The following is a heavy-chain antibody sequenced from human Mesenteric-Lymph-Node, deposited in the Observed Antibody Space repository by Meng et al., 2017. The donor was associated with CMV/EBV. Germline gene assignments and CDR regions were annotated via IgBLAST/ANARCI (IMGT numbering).Heavy chain of an antibody. D-gene: IGHD6-19*01. Sequence: SLKISCAASGFMFDDYVMHWVRQAPGKGLEWVSGINWNSGSIGYADSVKGRFTISRDNAQNSLYLQMNSLTADDTALYYCVKGLYATGWYGFDYWGQGTVVTVSS. V-gene: IGHV3-9*01. J-gene: IGHJ4*02. CDR1: GFMFDDYV. CDR3: VKGLYATGWYGFDY. CDR2: INWNSGSI.